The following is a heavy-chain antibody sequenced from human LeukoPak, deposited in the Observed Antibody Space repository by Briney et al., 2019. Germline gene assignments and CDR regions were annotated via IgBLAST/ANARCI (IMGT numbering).Heavy chain of an antibody. CDR2: ISYDESNK. CDR1: GFTFSSYA. J-gene: IGHJ6*02. Sequence: GGSLRPSCAASGFTFSSYAMHWVRQAPGKGLEWVAVISYDESNKYYADSVKGRFTISRDNSKNTLYLQMNSLRAGDTAVYYCAREGQDQELYDILTGPLMKYGMDVWGQGTTVTVSS. D-gene: IGHD3-9*01. V-gene: IGHV3-30*04. CDR3: AREGQDQELYDILTGPLMKYGMDV.